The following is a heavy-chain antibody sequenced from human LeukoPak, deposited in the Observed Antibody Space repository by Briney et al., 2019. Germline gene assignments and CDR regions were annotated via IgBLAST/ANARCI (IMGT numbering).Heavy chain of an antibody. CDR3: ATGWILGATLTY. Sequence: SETLSLTCAVSGYSISSGYYWGWIRQPPGKGLEWIGTIYHSGSTYYNPSLKSRVTISVDTSKNQFSLKLSSVTAADTAVYYCATGWILGATLTYWGQGTLVTVSS. D-gene: IGHD1-26*01. CDR1: GYSISSGYY. V-gene: IGHV4-38-2*01. J-gene: IGHJ4*02. CDR2: IYHSGST.